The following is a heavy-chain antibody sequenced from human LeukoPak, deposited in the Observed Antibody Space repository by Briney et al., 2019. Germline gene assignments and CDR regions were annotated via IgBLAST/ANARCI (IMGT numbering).Heavy chain of an antibody. J-gene: IGHJ6*02. CDR2: ISSSGTYI. Sequence: GGSLRLSCAASGFTFSTYTMNWVRQAPGKGLEWVSSISSSGTYIYYADSVKGRFTISRDNAKNSLSLQVNSLRAEGTAVYYCARITMVRGVPRGYGLDVWGQGTTVTVSS. CDR3: ARITMVRGVPRGYGLDV. CDR1: GFTFSTYT. V-gene: IGHV3-21*01. D-gene: IGHD3-10*01.